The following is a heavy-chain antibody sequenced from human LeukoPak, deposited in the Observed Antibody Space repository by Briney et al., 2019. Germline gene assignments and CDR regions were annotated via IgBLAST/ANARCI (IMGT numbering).Heavy chain of an antibody. Sequence: GASVKVSCKASGYTFSSYDINWVRQATGQGLEWMGWINPNSGGTNYAQKFQGRVTMTRDTSISTAYMELSRLRSDDTAVYYCARDRVGGVMIVGSFAYWGQGTLVTVSS. CDR1: GYTFSSYD. D-gene: IGHD3-22*01. CDR3: ARDRVGGVMIVGSFAY. J-gene: IGHJ4*02. V-gene: IGHV1-2*02. CDR2: INPNSGGT.